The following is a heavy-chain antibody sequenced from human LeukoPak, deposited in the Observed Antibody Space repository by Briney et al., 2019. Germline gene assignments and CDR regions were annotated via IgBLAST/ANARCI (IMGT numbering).Heavy chain of an antibody. D-gene: IGHD2-21*02. CDR1: GGSFSGYY. Sequence: PSETLSLTCAVYGGSFSGYYWSWIRQPPGKGLEWIGEINHSGSTNYIPSLKSRVTISVDTSKNQFSLKLSSVTAADTAVYYCARLGVVVTATLYNYYYMDVWGKGTTVTISS. CDR3: ARLGVVVTATLYNYYYMDV. J-gene: IGHJ6*03. V-gene: IGHV4-34*01. CDR2: INHSGST.